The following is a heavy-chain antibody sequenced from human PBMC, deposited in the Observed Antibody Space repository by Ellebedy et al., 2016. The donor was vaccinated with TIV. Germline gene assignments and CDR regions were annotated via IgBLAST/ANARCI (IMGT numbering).Heavy chain of an antibody. V-gene: IGHV3-33*01. D-gene: IGHD1-26*01. CDR1: GSSFSNYG. CDR2: MYYDGSTI. Sequence: GESLKISCAASGSSFSNYGMHWVRQAPGKGLEWVALMYYDGSTIYYADSVKGRFTISRDTSKNTLYLRMNSLRVEDTAVYYCTRDGRGGVSGSYYWGQGTLVTVSA. J-gene: IGHJ4*02. CDR3: TRDGRGGVSGSYY.